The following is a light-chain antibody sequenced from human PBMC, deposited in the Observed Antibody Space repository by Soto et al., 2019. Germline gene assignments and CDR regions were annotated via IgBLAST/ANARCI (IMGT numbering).Light chain of an antibody. CDR1: SSDVGGYKF. CDR2: DVT. Sequence: QSALTQPPSASGSPGQSVTISCAGTSSDVGGYKFVSWYQRLTGKAPKLIIYDVTRRPPGVPDRFSGSKSGNTASLTVSGLHAEDEGDYYCSAYAGSNSLIFGGGTKVTVL. J-gene: IGLJ2*01. V-gene: IGLV2-8*01. CDR3: SAYAGSNSLI.